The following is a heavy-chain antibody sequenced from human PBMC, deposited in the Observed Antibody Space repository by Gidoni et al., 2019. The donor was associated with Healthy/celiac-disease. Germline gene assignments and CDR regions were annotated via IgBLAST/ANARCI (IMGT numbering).Heavy chain of an antibody. J-gene: IGHJ4*02. CDR1: GDSVSSNSAA. CDR2: NYYRSKWYN. Sequence: QVQLQQSGPGLVKTSQTRSLTYALPGDSVSSNSAAWNWIRQSPSRGLEWLGRNYYRSKWYNDYAVSVKSRISINPDTSKHYFSLQLNSVTPEDTAVYYCARDYFVGDCSLDYWGQGTLVTVSS. CDR3: ARDYFVGDCSLDY. D-gene: IGHD2-21*01. V-gene: IGHV6-1*01.